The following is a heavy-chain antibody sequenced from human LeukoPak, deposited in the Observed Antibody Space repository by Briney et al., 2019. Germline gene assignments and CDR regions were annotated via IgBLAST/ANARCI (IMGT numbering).Heavy chain of an antibody. V-gene: IGHV3-48*03. CDR1: GFTFSSYE. CDR2: ISSSGSTI. CDR3: ARDRKWLVRGWFDP. J-gene: IGHJ5*02. Sequence: GGSLRLSCAASGFTFSSYEMNWVRQAPGKGLEWVSYISSSGSTIYYADSVKGRFTISRDNAKNSLYLQMNSLRAEDTAVYYCARDRKWLVRGWFDPWGQGTLVTVSS. D-gene: IGHD6-19*01.